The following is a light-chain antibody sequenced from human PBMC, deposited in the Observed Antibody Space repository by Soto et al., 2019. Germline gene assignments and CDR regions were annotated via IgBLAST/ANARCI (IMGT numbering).Light chain of an antibody. CDR2: DVS. Sequence: QSVLTQPRSVSGSPGQSVTISCTGTSSDVGAYNYVSWYQQYSGKAPKVIIFDVSERPSGVPDRFSGSKSGNTASLTISGLQAEDDADYYCCSYAGTYNYWVFGGGTKLTV. CDR1: SSDVGAYNY. CDR3: CSYAGTYNYWV. V-gene: IGLV2-11*01. J-gene: IGLJ3*02.